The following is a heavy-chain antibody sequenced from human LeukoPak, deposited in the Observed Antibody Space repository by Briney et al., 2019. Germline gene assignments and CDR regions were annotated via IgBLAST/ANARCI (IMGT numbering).Heavy chain of an antibody. CDR2: IGSSSSYI. D-gene: IGHD5-18*01. Sequence: GSLRLSCAASGFTFSSYSMNWVRQAPGKGLEWVSSIGSSSSYIYYADSVKGRFTISRDNAKNSLYLQMNSLRAEDTAVYYCARDKVPVGYSYGFDYWGQGTLVTVSS. CDR3: ARDKVPVGYSYGFDY. CDR1: GFTFSSYS. J-gene: IGHJ4*02. V-gene: IGHV3-21*01.